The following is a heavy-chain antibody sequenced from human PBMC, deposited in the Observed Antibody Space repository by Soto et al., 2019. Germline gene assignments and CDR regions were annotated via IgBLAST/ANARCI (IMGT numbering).Heavy chain of an antibody. D-gene: IGHD3-10*01. CDR1: GFTFSSST. J-gene: IGHJ4*02. V-gene: IGHV3-21*06. CDR2: ISSSSSYI. CDR3: ARDIGEMSAV. Sequence: GSLRLSCTGSGFTFSSSTMTWVRQGPEKGLEWVSSISSSSSYIYFADSLKGRFTISRDNAKNSLYLQMNSLRAEDTAVDYCARDIGEMSAVWGQGTQVTVSS.